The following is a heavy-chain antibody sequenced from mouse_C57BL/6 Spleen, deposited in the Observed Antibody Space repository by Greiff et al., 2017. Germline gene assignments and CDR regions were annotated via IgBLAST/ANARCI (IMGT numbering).Heavy chain of an antibody. CDR2: INYDGSST. V-gene: IGHV5-16*01. Sequence: EVKLVESEGGLVQPGSSMKLSCTASGFTFSDYYMAWVRQVPEKGLEWVANINYDGSSTYYLDSLKSRFIISRDNAKNILYLQMSSLKSEDTATYYCARSYGPYAMDYWGQGTSVTVSS. CDR1: GFTFSDYY. D-gene: IGHD1-1*02. CDR3: ARSYGPYAMDY. J-gene: IGHJ4*01.